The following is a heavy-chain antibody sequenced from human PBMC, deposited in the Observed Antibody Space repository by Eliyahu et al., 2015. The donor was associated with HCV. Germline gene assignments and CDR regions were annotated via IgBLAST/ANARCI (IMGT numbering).Heavy chain of an antibody. CDR2: VNHSGST. Sequence: QVQLQQWGAGLLKPSETLSLTCAVFGGSFSGYYCNWIRQSPGKGLEWIGEVNHSGSTNYSPSLSSRVTISFDPSKNQFSLKLNSVTAADTAVYYCTRGGTIDGPGTYFHAFDIWGQGTVAIVSS. J-gene: IGHJ3*02. V-gene: IGHV4-34*01. D-gene: IGHD3-10*01. CDR3: TRGGTIDGPGTYFHAFDI. CDR1: GGSFSGYY.